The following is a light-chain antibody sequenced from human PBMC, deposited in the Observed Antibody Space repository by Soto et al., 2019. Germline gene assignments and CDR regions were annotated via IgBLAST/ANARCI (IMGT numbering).Light chain of an antibody. CDR3: SSYADSSNLV. CDR1: SSDVGGHNS. V-gene: IGLV2-8*01. Sequence: QSALTQPPSASGSPGQSVTISCTGTSSDVGGHNSVSWHQQHPGKAPKLMIYEVNKRPSGVPDRFSGSKSGNTASLTVSGLQAEDEADYYCSSYADSSNLVFGGGTKLTVL. J-gene: IGLJ3*02. CDR2: EVN.